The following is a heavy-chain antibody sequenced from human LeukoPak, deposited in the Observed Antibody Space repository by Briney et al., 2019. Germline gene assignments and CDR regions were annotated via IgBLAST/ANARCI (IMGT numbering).Heavy chain of an antibody. CDR3: AKDQSSGYCFDY. Sequence: GGSLRLSCAASGFTFSGSAMHWVRQASGKGLEWVGRIRSKANSYATAYAASVKGRFTISRDDSKNTAYLQMNSLRAEDTAVYYCAKDQSSGYCFDYWGQGTLVTVSS. CDR1: GFTFSGSA. V-gene: IGHV3-73*01. D-gene: IGHD5-12*01. CDR2: IRSKANSYAT. J-gene: IGHJ4*02.